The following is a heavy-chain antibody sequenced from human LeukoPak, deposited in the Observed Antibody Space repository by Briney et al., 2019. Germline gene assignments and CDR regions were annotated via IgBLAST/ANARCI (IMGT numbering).Heavy chain of an antibody. V-gene: IGHV3-7*05. CDR3: ARDVGRFCTRGSCFSDA. CDR1: GFQFNTYW. J-gene: IGHJ5*02. CDR2: IKEDGSET. Sequence: GGSLRLSCAGSGFQFNTYWISWIRQAPGKGLQWLGNIKEDGSETYYVGSLKGRLTIYRDNAKNSSFLEMSSLGVEDTAVYYWARDVGRFCTRGSCFSDAWGQGTLVTVSS. D-gene: IGHD2-15*01.